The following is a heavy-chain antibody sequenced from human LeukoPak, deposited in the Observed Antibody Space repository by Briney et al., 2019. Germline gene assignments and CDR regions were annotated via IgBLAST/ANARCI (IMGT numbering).Heavy chain of an antibody. V-gene: IGHV1-46*01. CDR3: AREGGYSYGSGYGMDV. CDR2: INPNGGST. CDR1: GYTLTRYF. Sequence: ASVKVSCKASGYTLTRYFIHWVRQAPGQGLEWMGIINPNGGSTSYPQKFQGRVTMTRDTSTSTVYMELSSLRSEDTAVYYCAREGGYSYGSGYGMDVWGQGTTVTVSS. D-gene: IGHD5-18*01. J-gene: IGHJ6*02.